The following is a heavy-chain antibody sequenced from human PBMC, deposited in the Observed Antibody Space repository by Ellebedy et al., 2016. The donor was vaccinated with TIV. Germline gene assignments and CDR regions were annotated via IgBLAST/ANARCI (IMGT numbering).Heavy chain of an antibody. V-gene: IGHV3-30-3*01. J-gene: IGHJ6*02. CDR3: ARVYDSSGYYFYYYYDGMDV. Sequence: PGGSLRLSCAASGFTFGSYVMHWVRQAPGKGLEWVAVISYDGSNKYYADSVKGRFTISRDNSKNTLYLQMNSLRAEDTAVYYCARVYDSSGYYFYYYYDGMDVWGQGTTVTVSS. CDR1: GFTFGSYV. D-gene: IGHD3-22*01. CDR2: ISYDGSNK.